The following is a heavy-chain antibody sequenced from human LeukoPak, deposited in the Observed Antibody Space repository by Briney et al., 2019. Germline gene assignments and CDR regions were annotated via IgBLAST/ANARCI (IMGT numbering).Heavy chain of an antibody. CDR2: IYSGGST. V-gene: IGHV3-53*01. Sequence: PGGSLRLSCAASGFTVSSNYMSWVRQAPGKGLEWVSVIYSGGSTYYADSVKGRFTISRDNSKNTLYLQMNSLRAEDTAVYYCAFVWGSYWPGSGAFDFWGQGTMVTVSS. D-gene: IGHD3-16*01. J-gene: IGHJ3*01. CDR3: AFVWGSYWPGSGAFDF. CDR1: GFTVSSNY.